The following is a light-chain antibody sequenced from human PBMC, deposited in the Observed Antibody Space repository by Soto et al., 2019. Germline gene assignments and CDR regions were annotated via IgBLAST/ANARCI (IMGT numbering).Light chain of an antibody. CDR1: QSVRSN. Sequence: EIVLTQSPATLSLSPGERATLSCRASQSVRSNLAWYQHKPGQAPRLLIYDVSNRATGIPGRFSGSGFGTDFTLTISNVEPEDFAVYYCQQRDNWPRTFGQGAKVEIK. V-gene: IGKV3-11*01. CDR3: QQRDNWPRT. J-gene: IGKJ1*01. CDR2: DVS.